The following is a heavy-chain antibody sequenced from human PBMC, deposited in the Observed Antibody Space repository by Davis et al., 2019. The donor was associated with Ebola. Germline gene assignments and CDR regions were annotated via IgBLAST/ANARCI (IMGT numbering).Heavy chain of an antibody. Sequence: GESLKISCKGSGYSFNDQWIGWVRQVPGKGLEWMGIIFPRDSDTRYNPSFRGQVTISVDKSISTAYLQWSSLRASDTAMYYCASLRRTITGMDDAFDIWGQGTMVTVSS. J-gene: IGHJ3*02. CDR2: IFPRDSDT. D-gene: IGHD2-8*02. CDR1: GYSFNDQW. V-gene: IGHV5-51*01. CDR3: ASLRRTITGMDDAFDI.